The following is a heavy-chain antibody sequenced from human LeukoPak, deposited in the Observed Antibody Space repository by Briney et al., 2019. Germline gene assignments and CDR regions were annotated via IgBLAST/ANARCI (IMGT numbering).Heavy chain of an antibody. J-gene: IGHJ6*03. CDR3: ARVAIGRGPGGMNNYYYYMDV. CDR2: ISSGATYT. D-gene: IGHD3-16*01. Sequence: GGSLRLSCAASGFSFSSYSMNWVRQAPGKGLEWVSSISSGATYTNYADSVKGRFTVSGDNAKNSLHLQMDSPRADDSAVYYCARVAIGRGPGGMNNYYYYMDVWGKGTTVTVSS. CDR1: GFSFSSYS. V-gene: IGHV3-21*06.